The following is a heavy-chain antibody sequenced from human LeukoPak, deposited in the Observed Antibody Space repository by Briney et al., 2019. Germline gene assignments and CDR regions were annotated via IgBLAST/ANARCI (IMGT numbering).Heavy chain of an antibody. J-gene: IGHJ3*02. Sequence: GRSLRLSCAASGFTFDDYAMHWVRQAPGKGLEWVSGISWNSGSIGYADSVKGRFTISRDNAKNSLYLQMNSLRAEDMALYYCARGRIFGVVIIHDAFDIWGQGTMVTVSS. D-gene: IGHD3-3*01. CDR2: ISWNSGSI. V-gene: IGHV3-9*03. CDR1: GFTFDDYA. CDR3: ARGRIFGVVIIHDAFDI.